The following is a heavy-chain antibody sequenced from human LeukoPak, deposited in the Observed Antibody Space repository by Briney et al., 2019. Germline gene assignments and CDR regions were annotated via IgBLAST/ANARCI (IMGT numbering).Heavy chain of an antibody. CDR1: GGSISSYY. D-gene: IGHD2-2*01. CDR3: ARVVPYCSSTSCTGWFDP. Sequence: SETLSLTCTVSGGSISSYYWSWIRQPAGKGLEWIGRIYTSGSTSYNPSLKSRVTMSVDTSKNQFSLKLSSVTAADTAVYYCARVVPYCSSTSCTGWFDPWGQGTLVTVSS. CDR2: IYTSGST. V-gene: IGHV4-4*07. J-gene: IGHJ5*02.